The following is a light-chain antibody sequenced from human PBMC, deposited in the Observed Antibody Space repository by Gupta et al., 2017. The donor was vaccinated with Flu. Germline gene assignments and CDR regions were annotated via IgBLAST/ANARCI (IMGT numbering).Light chain of an antibody. CDR2: WAS. Sequence: SLGERATINCKSSQSVLYNSNNKNYLAWYQQKPGQPPKLLIYWASTRESGVPDRFSGSGSGTDFTLTISSLQAEDVAVYYCQQCFTSPPTFGQGTKLEI. J-gene: IGKJ2*01. V-gene: IGKV4-1*01. CDR3: QQCFTSPPT. CDR1: QSVLYNSNNKNY.